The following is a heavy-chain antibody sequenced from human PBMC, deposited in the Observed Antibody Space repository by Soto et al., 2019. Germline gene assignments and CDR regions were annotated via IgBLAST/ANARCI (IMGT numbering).Heavy chain of an antibody. D-gene: IGHD5-12*01. CDR2: IYSGGST. J-gene: IGHJ6*02. Sequence: GGSLKLSFPPSGFTSSSNYMSWFRQAPGKGLEWVSVIYSGGSTYYADSGKGRFTISRDNSKNTLYLQMNSLRAEDTAVYYCARGLLLDGYNPDTIPYGMDVWGQGTTVTVSS. CDR1: GFTSSSNY. CDR3: ARGLLLDGYNPDTIPYGMDV. V-gene: IGHV3-53*01.